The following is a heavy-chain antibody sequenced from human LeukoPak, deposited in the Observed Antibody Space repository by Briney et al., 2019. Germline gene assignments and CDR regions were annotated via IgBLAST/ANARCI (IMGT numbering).Heavy chain of an antibody. D-gene: IGHD6-13*01. CDR3: APQQLPYYYGMDV. Sequence: GGSLRLSCAASGFTLSSYWMSWVRQAPGKGLEWVAVIWYDGSNKYYADSVKGRFTISRDNSKNTLYLQMNSLRAGDTAVYYCAPQQLPYYYGMDVWGQGTTVTVSS. J-gene: IGHJ6*02. CDR1: GFTLSSYW. V-gene: IGHV3-33*08. CDR2: IWYDGSNK.